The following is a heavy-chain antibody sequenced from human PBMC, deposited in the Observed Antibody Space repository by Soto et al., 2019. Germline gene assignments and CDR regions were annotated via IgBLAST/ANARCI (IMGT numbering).Heavy chain of an antibody. V-gene: IGHV1-8*01. CDR1: GYTFTSYD. D-gene: IGHD3-10*01. J-gene: IGHJ6*03. Sequence: VASVKVSCKASGYTFTSYDINWVRQATGQGLEWMGWMNPNSGNTGYAQKFQGRVTMTRNTSISTAYMELSSLRSEDTAVYYCAKAGGGFHYYYMDVWGKGTTVTVS. CDR3: AKAGGGFHYYYMDV. CDR2: MNPNSGNT.